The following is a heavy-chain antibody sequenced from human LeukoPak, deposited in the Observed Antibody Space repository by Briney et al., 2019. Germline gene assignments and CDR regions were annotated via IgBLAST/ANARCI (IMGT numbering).Heavy chain of an antibody. CDR3: ARQIAVATSYYYGMDV. CDR1: GGSISSYY. CDR2: IYYSGST. Sequence: SETLSLTCTVAGGSISSYYWSWIRQPPGKGLEWIGYIYYSGSTNYNPSLKSRVTISVDTSKNQFSLKLSSVTAADTAVYYCARQIAVATSYYYGMDVSGQGTTVTVSS. D-gene: IGHD6-19*01. V-gene: IGHV4-59*08. J-gene: IGHJ6*02.